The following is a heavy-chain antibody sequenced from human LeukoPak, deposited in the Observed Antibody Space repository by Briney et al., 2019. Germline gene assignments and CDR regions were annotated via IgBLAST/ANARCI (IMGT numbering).Heavy chain of an antibody. CDR2: INLNNGVT. D-gene: IGHD6-19*01. V-gene: IGHV1-2*02. J-gene: IGHJ6*03. CDR3: ARGDPVALAGTSSYYYYYMDV. Sequence: ASVKVSCKTSGFTFSGYYIHWVRQAPGQGLEWMGWINLNNGVTNYAQKFQGRITMTGDTSISTSYMELSSLRSDDTAVYYCARGDPVALAGTSSYYYYYMDVWGKGTTVTVSS. CDR1: GFTFSGYY.